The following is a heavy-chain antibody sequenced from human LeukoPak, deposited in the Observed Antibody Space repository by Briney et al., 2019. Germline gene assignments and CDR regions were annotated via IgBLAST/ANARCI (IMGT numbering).Heavy chain of an antibody. CDR1: GGSVSSGSYY. Sequence: SETLSLTCTVSGGSVSSGSYYWGWIRQPPGKGLEWIGNIYYSGSTYYNPSLKSRVTISVETSKNQFSLKLSSVTAADTAVYYCARVRPRSCITYWGQGTLVTVSS. CDR3: ARVRPRSCITY. J-gene: IGHJ4*02. CDR2: IYYSGST. D-gene: IGHD2-15*01. V-gene: IGHV4-39*07.